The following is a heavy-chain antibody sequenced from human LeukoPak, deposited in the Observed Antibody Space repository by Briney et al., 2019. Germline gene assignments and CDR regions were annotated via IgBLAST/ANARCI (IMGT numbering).Heavy chain of an antibody. Sequence: GGSLRLSCAAAAFTFSGSAMHWVRQASGKGLEWVGRIRSKANNYATSYAASVKGRFTISRDDSKNTAYLQMNSLKTEDTAVYYCTGYDFGDYASGYWGQGTLVTVAS. CDR3: TGYDFGDYASGY. D-gene: IGHD4-17*01. V-gene: IGHV3-73*01. CDR2: IRSKANNYAT. CDR1: AFTFSGSA. J-gene: IGHJ4*02.